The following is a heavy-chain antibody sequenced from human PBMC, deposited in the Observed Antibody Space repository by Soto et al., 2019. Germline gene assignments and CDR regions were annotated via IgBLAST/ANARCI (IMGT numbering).Heavy chain of an antibody. CDR1: GGSINSGGYY. J-gene: IGHJ5*01. Sequence: KTSETLSLTCTVSGGSINSGGYYWSWIRQLPGKGLEWIGYINYSGTTYYNPSLRSRVTISVSNNHFSLRLSSVTAADTAVYYCARDRVISISRGVRGWFDPWGQGTQVTVSS. CDR2: INYSGTT. CDR3: ARDRVISISRGVRGWFDP. D-gene: IGHD3-3*01. V-gene: IGHV4-31*03.